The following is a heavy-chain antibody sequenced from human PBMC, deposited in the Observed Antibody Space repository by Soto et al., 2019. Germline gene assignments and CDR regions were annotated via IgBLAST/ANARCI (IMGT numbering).Heavy chain of an antibody. CDR3: ARNFYDSSGYIADY. CDR1: GGSISSGGYS. Sequence: PSETLSLTCAVSGGSISSGGYSWSWIRQPPGKGLEWIRYIYHSGSTYYNPSLKSRVTISVDRSKNQFSLKLSSVTAADTAVYYCARNFYDSSGYIADYWGQGTLVTVSS. CDR2: IYHSGST. D-gene: IGHD3-22*01. J-gene: IGHJ4*02. V-gene: IGHV4-30-2*01.